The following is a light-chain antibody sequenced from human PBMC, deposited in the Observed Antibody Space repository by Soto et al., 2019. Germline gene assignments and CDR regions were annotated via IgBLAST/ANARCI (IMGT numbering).Light chain of an antibody. V-gene: IGLV2-14*01. CDR3: SSYGSTSTRYV. CDR2: EVS. CDR1: SSDVGGYNY. J-gene: IGLJ1*01. Sequence: QSALTQPASVSGSPGQSITISCTGTSSDVGGYNYVSWYQQHPDKAPKLMIYEVSNRPSGVSNRFSGSKSGNTASLTISGLQAEDEADYFCSSYGSTSTRYVFGTGTKVTVL.